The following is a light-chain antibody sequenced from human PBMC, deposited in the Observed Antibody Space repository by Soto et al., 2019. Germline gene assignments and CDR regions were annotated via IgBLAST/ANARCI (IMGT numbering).Light chain of an antibody. Sequence: TQSPSTRSVSPGQRASLSCRASQSVSSYLAWYQQKPGQAPRLLIYDASTRATGIPDRFSGSGSGTDFILTISRLEPEDFAVYYCQQYGSSVTFGQGTRLEI. CDR1: QSVSSY. CDR3: QQYGSSVT. V-gene: IGKV3-20*01. CDR2: DAS. J-gene: IGKJ5*01.